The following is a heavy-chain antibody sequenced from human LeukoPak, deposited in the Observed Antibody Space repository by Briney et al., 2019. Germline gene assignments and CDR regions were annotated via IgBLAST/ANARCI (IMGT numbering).Heavy chain of an antibody. CDR1: GGSFSGYY. D-gene: IGHD5-12*01. J-gene: IGHJ6*03. CDR3: ARNLRQWLRFYYYMDV. CDR2: INHSGST. V-gene: IGHV4-34*01. Sequence: MSSETLSLTCAVYGGSFSGYYWSWIRQPPGKGLEWIGEINHSGSTNYNPSLKSRVTISVDTSKNQFSLKLSSVTAADTAVNYCARNLRQWLRFYYYMDVWGKGTTVTVSS.